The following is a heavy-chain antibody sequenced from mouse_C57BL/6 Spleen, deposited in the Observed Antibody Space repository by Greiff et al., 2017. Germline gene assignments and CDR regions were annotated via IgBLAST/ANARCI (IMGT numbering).Heavy chain of an antibody. J-gene: IGHJ4*01. CDR3: ARGGTTVVNYAMDY. Sequence: EVKLQESGPGLVKPSQSLSLTCSVTGYSITSGYYWNWIRQFPGNKLEWMGYISYDGSNNYNPSLKNRISITRDTSKNQFFLKLNSVTTEDTATYYCARGGTTVVNYAMDYWGQGTSVTVSS. CDR2: ISYDGSN. D-gene: IGHD1-1*01. V-gene: IGHV3-6*01. CDR1: GYSITSGYY.